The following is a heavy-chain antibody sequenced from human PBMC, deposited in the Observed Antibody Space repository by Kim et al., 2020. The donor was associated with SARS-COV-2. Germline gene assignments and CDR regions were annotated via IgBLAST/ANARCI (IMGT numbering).Heavy chain of an antibody. D-gene: IGHD6-13*01. V-gene: IGHV4-59*08. CDR3: ARHIAAATSPFDI. Sequence: YHPSLKSRVTISVDTSKNQFSLKLSAVTAADTAVYYCARHIAAATSPFDIWGQGTMVTVSS. J-gene: IGHJ3*02.